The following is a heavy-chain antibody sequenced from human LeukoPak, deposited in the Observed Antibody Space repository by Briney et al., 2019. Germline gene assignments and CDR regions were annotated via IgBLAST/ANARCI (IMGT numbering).Heavy chain of an antibody. CDR2: INPNSGGT. Sequence: ASVKVSFTSSGYTFTGYYIHWVRQAPGQGLEWMGWINPNSGGTKYTQKFQGRVTMTRDTSISTAYMELSSLRSDDTAVYYCARDGHTTGWEDFDYWGQGTLVTVSS. CDR3: ARDGHTTGWEDFDY. CDR1: GYTFTGYY. J-gene: IGHJ4*02. D-gene: IGHD6-19*01. V-gene: IGHV1-2*02.